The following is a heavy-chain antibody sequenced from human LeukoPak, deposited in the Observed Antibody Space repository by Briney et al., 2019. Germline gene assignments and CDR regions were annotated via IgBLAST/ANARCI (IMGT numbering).Heavy chain of an antibody. Sequence: PSETLSLTCAVYGGSFSGYYWSWVRQPPGKGLEWIGEINHSGSTNYNPSLKSRVTISVDTSKNQFSLRLSSVTAADTAVYCCARDIGAGFGFIGVYDYWGQGTLVTVSS. CDR1: GGSFSGYY. J-gene: IGHJ4*02. CDR2: INHSGST. CDR3: ARDIGAGFGFIGVYDY. V-gene: IGHV4-34*01. D-gene: IGHD3-10*01.